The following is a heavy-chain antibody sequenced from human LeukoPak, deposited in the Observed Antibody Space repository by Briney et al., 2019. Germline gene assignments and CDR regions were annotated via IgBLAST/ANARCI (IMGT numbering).Heavy chain of an antibody. CDR3: ARGYCSGGSCDGFDY. J-gene: IGHJ4*02. V-gene: IGHV1-69*06. D-gene: IGHD2-15*01. Sequence: VASVKVSCKASGGTFSSYAISWVRQAPGQGLEWMGGIIPIFGTANYAQKFQGRVTITADKSTSTAYMELSSLRSEDTAVYHCARGYCSGGSCDGFDYWGQGTLVTVSS. CDR1: GGTFSSYA. CDR2: IIPIFGTA.